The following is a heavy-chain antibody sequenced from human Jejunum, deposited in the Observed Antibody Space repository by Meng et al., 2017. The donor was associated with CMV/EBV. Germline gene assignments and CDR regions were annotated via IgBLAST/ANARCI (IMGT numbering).Heavy chain of an antibody. CDR3: ARDGTGTSWYDS. J-gene: IGHJ5*01. V-gene: IGHV1-18*01. CDR2: ISPYNGQT. CDR1: GYTFNSSG. D-gene: IGHD1-26*01. Sequence: CKTSGYTFNSSGITWVRQAPGQGPEWLGWISPYNGQTNYAQKVQGRVTMTTDTSTSTVYMELRSLTSNDTAVYYCARDGTGTSWYDSWGQGTLVTVSS.